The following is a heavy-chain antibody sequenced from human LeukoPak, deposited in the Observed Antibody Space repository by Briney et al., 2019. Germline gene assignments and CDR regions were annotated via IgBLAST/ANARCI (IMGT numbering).Heavy chain of an antibody. Sequence: PSETLSLTCTVSGGSISSSTYYWGWIRQPPGKGLEWIGSIYYSGTTYYSPSLKSRVTISADTSQNQFSLKLTSMTAAHTAVYYCARGEDIAAAGLDYWGQGTLVTVSS. CDR2: IYYSGTT. CDR1: GGSISSSTYY. CDR3: ARGEDIAAAGLDY. J-gene: IGHJ4*02. D-gene: IGHD6-13*01. V-gene: IGHV4-39*01.